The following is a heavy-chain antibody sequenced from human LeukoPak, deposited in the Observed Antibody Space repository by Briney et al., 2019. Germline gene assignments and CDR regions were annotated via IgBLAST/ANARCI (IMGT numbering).Heavy chain of an antibody. V-gene: IGHV1-46*01. D-gene: IGHD2-21*02. Sequence: GASVKVSCKASGYTFTSYYMHWVRQAPGQGLEWMGLINPSGGSTSYAQKFQGRVTMTRDTSTSTVYMELSSLRSEDTAVYYCAREVSPIVVVTATTPSGDYWGQGTLVTVSS. CDR3: AREVSPIVVVTATTPSGDY. CDR1: GYTFTSYY. J-gene: IGHJ4*02. CDR2: INPSGGST.